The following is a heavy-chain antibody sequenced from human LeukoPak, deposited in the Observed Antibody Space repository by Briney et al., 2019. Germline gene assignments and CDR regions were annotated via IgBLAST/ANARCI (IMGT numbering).Heavy chain of an antibody. CDR2: IRYDGNPT. J-gene: IGHJ4*02. CDR3: AKDFTYGPDH. D-gene: IGHD3-10*01. CDR1: GFTFSSYG. V-gene: IGHV3-30*02. Sequence: GGSLRLSCAASGFTFSSYGMHWVRQAPGKGLEWVSFIRYDGNPTYCADSVKGRFTISRDSSKNMVYMQMNSLRVEDTAVYYCAKDFTYGPDHWGQGTLVSVSS.